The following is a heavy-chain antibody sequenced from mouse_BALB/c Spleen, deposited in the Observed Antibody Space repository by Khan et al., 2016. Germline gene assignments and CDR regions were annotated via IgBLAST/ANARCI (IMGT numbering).Heavy chain of an antibody. Sequence: EVQLQESGPSLVKPSQTLSLTCSVTGDSITSGYWNWIRKFPGNKLEYMGYINYSGSTYYNPSLKSRISITRDTSKNQYYLQLTSVTTAAPATSYCRRYNGDAFDYWGQGTTLTVSS. J-gene: IGHJ2*01. CDR1: GDSITSGY. CDR2: INYSGST. V-gene: IGHV3-8*02. CDR3: RRYNGDAFDY.